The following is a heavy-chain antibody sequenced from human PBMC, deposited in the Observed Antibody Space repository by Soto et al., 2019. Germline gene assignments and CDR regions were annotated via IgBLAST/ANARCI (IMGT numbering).Heavy chain of an antibody. Sequence: SETLSLTCTVSGGSISSGGYYWSWIRQHPGKGLEWIGYIYYSGSTYYNPSLKSRVTISVDTCKNQFSPKLSSVTAADTAVYYCARDSSGPLMDVWGQGTTVTVSS. V-gene: IGHV4-31*03. D-gene: IGHD6-6*01. CDR2: IYYSGST. CDR1: GGSISSGGYY. CDR3: ARDSSGPLMDV. J-gene: IGHJ6*02.